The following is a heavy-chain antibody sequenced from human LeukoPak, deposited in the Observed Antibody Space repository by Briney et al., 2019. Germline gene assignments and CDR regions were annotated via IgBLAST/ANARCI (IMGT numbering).Heavy chain of an antibody. D-gene: IGHD5-18*01. J-gene: IGHJ4*02. CDR3: ARLQLPGHLDY. CDR2: INHSGST. V-gene: IGHV4-34*01. CDR1: GGSFSGYY. Sequence: SETLSLTCAVYGGSFSGYYWSWIRQPPGKGLEWIGEINHSGSTNYNPSLKSRVTISVDTSKSQFSLKLSSVTAADTAVYYCARLQLPGHLDYWGQGTLVTVSS.